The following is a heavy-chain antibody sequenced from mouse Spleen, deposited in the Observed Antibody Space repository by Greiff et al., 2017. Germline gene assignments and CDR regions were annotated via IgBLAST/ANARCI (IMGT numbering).Heavy chain of an antibody. CDR3: AREGSSVPYHYAIGY. CDR1: GYTFTSYW. Sequence: QVQLQQSGAELVRPGTSVKLSCKASGYTFTSYWMHWVKQRPGQGLEWIGVIDPADSYTNYNQKLKGKATLTVDTSYSTVYMQLSNLTSEDSAVYHCAREGSSVPYHYAIGYWGQRTSVTVSS. D-gene: IGHD3-1*01. V-gene: IGHV1-59*01. CDR2: IDPADSYT. J-gene: IGHJ4*01.